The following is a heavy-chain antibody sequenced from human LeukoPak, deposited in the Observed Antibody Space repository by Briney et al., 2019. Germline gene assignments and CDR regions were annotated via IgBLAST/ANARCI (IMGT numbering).Heavy chain of an antibody. Sequence: SETLSLTCAVSGGSISSSNWWSWVRQPPGKGLEWIGEIYHSGSTNYNPSLKSRVTISVDTSKNQFSLKLSSVTAADTAVYYCARPRYYYDSSGYHPLTIWDYWGQGTLVTVSS. CDR2: IYHSGST. CDR3: ARPRYYYDSSGYHPLTIWDY. J-gene: IGHJ4*02. D-gene: IGHD3-22*01. CDR1: GGSISSSNW. V-gene: IGHV4-4*02.